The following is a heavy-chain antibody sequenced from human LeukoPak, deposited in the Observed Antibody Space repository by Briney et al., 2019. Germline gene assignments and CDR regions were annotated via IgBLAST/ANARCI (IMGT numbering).Heavy chain of an antibody. J-gene: IGHJ4*02. CDR2: IFRSGST. D-gene: IGHD4-17*01. CDR1: GGSITSDNW. V-gene: IGHV4-4*02. Sequence: SETLSLTCAVSGGSITSDNWLTWVRQSPGKGLEWIGEIFRSGSTHYNPSLKSRVTISIDKSKNHFSLSLGSVTAADTAVYYCARIAHDFGDHSWGQGTLVAVSS. CDR3: ARIAHDFGDHS.